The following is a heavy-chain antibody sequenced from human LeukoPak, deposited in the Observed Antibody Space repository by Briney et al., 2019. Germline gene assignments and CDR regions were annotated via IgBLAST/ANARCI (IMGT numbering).Heavy chain of an antibody. Sequence: GGSLRLSCAVSGFPFSSYAMSWVRQAPGKGLEWVSGISTNGGSTSYADSVKGRFTISRDNPRNTLYMEMNSLRAEDTAVYYCSVIHRYYDGSGYWVQWGQGTLVTVSS. D-gene: IGHD3-22*01. CDR3: SVIHRYYDGSGYWVQ. V-gene: IGHV3-23*01. J-gene: IGHJ4*02. CDR2: ISTNGGST. CDR1: GFPFSSYA.